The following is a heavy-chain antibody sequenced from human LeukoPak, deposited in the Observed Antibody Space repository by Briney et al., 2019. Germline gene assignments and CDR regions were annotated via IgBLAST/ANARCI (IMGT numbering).Heavy chain of an antibody. Sequence: GGSLRLSCAASGFTFSRYWIHWVRQAPGKGLEWVSRINPDGSTTTYADSVKGRFTISRDNVKNTVYLQMNSLRVEDTAVYYCARVLSGSWDWFDPWGQGTLVTVSS. J-gene: IGHJ5*02. CDR2: INPDGSTT. CDR1: GFTFSRYW. V-gene: IGHV3-74*01. D-gene: IGHD3-22*01. CDR3: ARVLSGSWDWFDP.